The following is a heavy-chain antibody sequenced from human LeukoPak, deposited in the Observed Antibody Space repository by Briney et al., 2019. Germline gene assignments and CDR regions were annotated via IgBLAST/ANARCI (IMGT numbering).Heavy chain of an antibody. J-gene: IGHJ4*02. Sequence: SETLCLTCTVSGGSVSSGSYYWSWIRQPAVKGLEWIGRIYSSGSTNYNPSLKSRVTVSVDTSKNQFSLKLSSVTAADTAVYYCARVARMVRGVIDYWGQGTLVTVSS. CDR3: ARVARMVRGVIDY. D-gene: IGHD3-10*01. V-gene: IGHV4-61*02. CDR2: IYSSGST. CDR1: GGSVSSGSYY.